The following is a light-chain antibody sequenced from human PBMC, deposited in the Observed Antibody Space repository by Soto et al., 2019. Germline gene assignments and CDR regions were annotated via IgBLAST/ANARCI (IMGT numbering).Light chain of an antibody. CDR2: EVS. J-gene: IGLJ1*01. V-gene: IGLV2-8*01. CDR3: NSYVAGSNV. Sequence: QSVLTQPPSASGSPGQSVTISCTGTSIDVGKYDYVSWFQHHPGKAPKLIIYEVSKRPSGVPDRFSGSKSGSTASLTVSGLQTEDEDDYHCNSYVAGSNVFGTGTKVTVL. CDR1: SIDVGKYDY.